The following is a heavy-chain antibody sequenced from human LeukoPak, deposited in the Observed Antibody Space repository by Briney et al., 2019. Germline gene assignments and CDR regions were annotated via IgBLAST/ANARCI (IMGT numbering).Heavy chain of an antibody. CDR2: INHSGST. Sequence: SETLSLTCAVYGGSFSGYYRSWIRQPPGKGLEWIGEINHSGSTNYNPSLKSRVTISVDTSKNQFSLKLSSVTAADTAVYYCARGVRAAAGTIFHYWGQGTLVTVSS. CDR3: ARGVRAAAGTIFHY. V-gene: IGHV4-34*01. D-gene: IGHD6-13*01. J-gene: IGHJ4*02. CDR1: GGSFSGYY.